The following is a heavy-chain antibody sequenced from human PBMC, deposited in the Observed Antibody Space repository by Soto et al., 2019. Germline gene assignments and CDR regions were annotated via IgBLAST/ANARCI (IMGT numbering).Heavy chain of an antibody. Sequence: ASVKVSCKASGYTFTSYAMHWVRQAPGQRLEWMGWINAGNGNTKYSQKFQGRVTITRDTSASTAYMELSSLRSEDTAVYYCATLDILTGSDAFDIWGQGTMVTVSS. V-gene: IGHV1-3*01. D-gene: IGHD3-9*01. CDR1: GYTFTSYA. J-gene: IGHJ3*02. CDR3: ATLDILTGSDAFDI. CDR2: INAGNGNT.